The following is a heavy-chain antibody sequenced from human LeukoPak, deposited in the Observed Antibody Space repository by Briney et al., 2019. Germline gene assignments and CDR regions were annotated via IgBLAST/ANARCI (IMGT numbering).Heavy chain of an antibody. V-gene: IGHV4-59*08. J-gene: IGHJ6*02. CDR3: ARHYGEPLPYYGMDV. CDR2: IYYSGST. Sequence: SETLSLTCTVAGGSISSYYWSWIRQPPGKGLEWIGYIYYSGSTNYNPSLKSRVTISVDTSKNQFSLKLSSVTAADTAVYYCARHYGEPLPYYGMDVWGQGTTVTVSS. CDR1: GGSISSYY. D-gene: IGHD2-21*01.